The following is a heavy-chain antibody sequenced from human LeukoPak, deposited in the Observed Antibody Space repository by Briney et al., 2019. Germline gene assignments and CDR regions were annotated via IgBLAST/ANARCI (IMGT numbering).Heavy chain of an antibody. Sequence: PGGSLRLSCAASGFTFSNYTMHWVRQNPGKGLQWVAVISYDGSDKYYADSVKGRFTISRDSSKNTLFLQMNRLRPEDAAVYYCAKAPVTTCRGAFCYPFDYWGLGTLVTVSS. CDR2: ISYDGSDK. CDR1: GFTFSNYT. V-gene: IGHV3-30*04. D-gene: IGHD2-15*01. J-gene: IGHJ4*02. CDR3: AKAPVTTCRGAFCYPFDY.